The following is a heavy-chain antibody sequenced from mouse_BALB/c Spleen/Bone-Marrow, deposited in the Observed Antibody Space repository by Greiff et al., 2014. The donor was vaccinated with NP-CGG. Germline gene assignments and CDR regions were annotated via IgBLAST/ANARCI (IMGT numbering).Heavy chain of an antibody. Sequence: EVQRVESGPELVKPGASMKISCKASGYSFTGYTMNWVKQSHGKSLEWIGLINPYNGGTSYNQKFKGKATLTVDKSSSTAYMELLSLTSEDSAVYHCARDYYGSSYGFAYWGQGTLVTVSA. D-gene: IGHD1-1*01. V-gene: IGHV1-18*01. CDR2: INPYNGGT. CDR1: GYSFTGYT. J-gene: IGHJ3*01. CDR3: ARDYYGSSYGFAY.